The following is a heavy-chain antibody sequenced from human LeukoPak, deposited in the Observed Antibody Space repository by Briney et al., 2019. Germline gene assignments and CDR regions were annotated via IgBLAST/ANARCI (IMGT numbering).Heavy chain of an antibody. CDR1: GGSISSSSYY. J-gene: IGHJ3*02. V-gene: IGHV4-39*07. CDR2: IYYSGST. D-gene: IGHD5-12*01. Sequence: SETLSLTCTVSGGSISSSSYYWGWIRQPPGKGLEWIGSIYYSGSTYYNPSLKSRVTISVDTSKNQFSLKLSSVTAADTAVYFCARDYRGWTDAYDIWGQGTRVTVSS. CDR3: ARDYRGWTDAYDI.